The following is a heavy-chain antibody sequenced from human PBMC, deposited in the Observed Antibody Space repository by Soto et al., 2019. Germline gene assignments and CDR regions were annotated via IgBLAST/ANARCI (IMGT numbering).Heavy chain of an antibody. CDR3: ARTDDILTGYRKRNYYYGMDV. J-gene: IGHJ6*02. Sequence: QVQLVQSGAEVKKPGSSVKVSCKASGGTFSSYAISWVRQSPGQGLEWMGGIIPIFGTANYAQKFQGRVTITADEYTSTAYMELRSLRSEDTAVYYCARTDDILTGYRKRNYYYGMDVWGQGTTVTVSS. CDR2: IIPIFGTA. D-gene: IGHD3-9*01. CDR1: GGTFSSYA. V-gene: IGHV1-69*01.